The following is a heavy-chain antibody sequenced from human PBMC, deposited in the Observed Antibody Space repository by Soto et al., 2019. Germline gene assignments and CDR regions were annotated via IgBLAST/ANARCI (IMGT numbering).Heavy chain of an antibody. CDR3: AREVRVRGFAFDI. CDR1: GFTVSSNY. D-gene: IGHD3-3*01. V-gene: IGHV3-66*01. Sequence: GGSLRLSCAVSGFTVSSNYMNWVRQAPGKGLEWVSFIYSGGNTYYADSVKGRFTISRDNSKNMLYLQMNSLRVEDTAVYYCAREVRVRGFAFDIWGQGTMVXVSS. J-gene: IGHJ3*02. CDR2: IYSGGNT.